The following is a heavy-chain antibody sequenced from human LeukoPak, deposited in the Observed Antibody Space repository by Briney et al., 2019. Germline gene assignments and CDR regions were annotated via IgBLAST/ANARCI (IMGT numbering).Heavy chain of an antibody. CDR2: ITGSGVGT. Sequence: GGSLRLSCAASGFTFTTYAMNWVRQAPGKGPEWVSSITGSGVGTFYADSVKGRFTISRDNAKNSLYLQMNSLRAEDTAVYFCARGQTTMTNWGQGTLVTVSS. CDR3: ARGQTTMTN. V-gene: IGHV3-23*01. D-gene: IGHD4-17*01. J-gene: IGHJ4*02. CDR1: GFTFTTYA.